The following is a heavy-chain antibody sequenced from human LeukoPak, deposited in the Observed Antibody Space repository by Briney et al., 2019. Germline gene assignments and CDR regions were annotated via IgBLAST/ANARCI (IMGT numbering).Heavy chain of an antibody. CDR1: GYTFTGYY. J-gene: IGHJ4*02. D-gene: IGHD3-22*01. CDR3: ARVISRSDTYYYDTSGRQKDGYGE. V-gene: IGHV1-2*02. CDR2: INPNSGGT. Sequence: ASVKVSRKASGYTFTGYYMHWVRQAPGQGLEWMGWINPNSGGTNSAQKFHGRVTMTRDTSISTAYMALSRLRSDDTAVYYCARVISRSDTYYYDTSGRQKDGYGEWGQGTLVTVSS.